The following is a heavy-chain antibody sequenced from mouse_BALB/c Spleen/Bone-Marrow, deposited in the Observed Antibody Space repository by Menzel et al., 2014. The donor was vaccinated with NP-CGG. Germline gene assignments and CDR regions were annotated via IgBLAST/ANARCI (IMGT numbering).Heavy chain of an antibody. D-gene: IGHD4-1*01. CDR1: GYSFTNYW. CDR3: ARGLGEIWGY. CDR2: IHPSDSES. J-gene: IGHJ2*01. V-gene: IGHV1-61*01. Sequence: VQLQQSEAELVRPGTSVQLSCKASGYSFTNYWTNWVKQRPGQGLEWIGMIHPSDSESRLNQKFKDKATLTVDKSSTTAYMQLSSPTSEDSAVYYCARGLGEIWGYWGQGTTLTVSS.